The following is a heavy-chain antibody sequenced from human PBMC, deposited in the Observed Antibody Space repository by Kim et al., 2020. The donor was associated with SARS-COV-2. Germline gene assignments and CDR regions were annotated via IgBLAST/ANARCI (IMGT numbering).Heavy chain of an antibody. CDR1: GGSFSGYY. Sequence: SETLSLTCAVYGGSFSGYYWSCIRQPPGNLLYWFVFITHILSTNSNPSLKSLVTISLDTSKNQFSLTLSSFTAAYTSVFYFASGTRLCLFRVPSSYY. J-gene: IGHJ6*01. V-gene: IGHV4-34*01. D-gene: IGHD6-25*01. CDR2: ITHILST. CDR3: ASGTRLCLFRVPSSYY.